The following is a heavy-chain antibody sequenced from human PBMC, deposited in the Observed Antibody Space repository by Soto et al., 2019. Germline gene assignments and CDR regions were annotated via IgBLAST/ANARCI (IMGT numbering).Heavy chain of an antibody. Sequence: PGGSLRLSCAASGFTFSRYAMSWVRQAPGKGLEWVAVIWYDGSNKYYAASVKGRFTVSRDNSKNTLYLQMNSLRAEDTAVYYCAREYDFWSGINWFDPWGQGTLVTVSS. V-gene: IGHV3-33*08. CDR1: GFTFSRYA. CDR3: AREYDFWSGINWFDP. CDR2: IWYDGSNK. J-gene: IGHJ5*02. D-gene: IGHD3-3*01.